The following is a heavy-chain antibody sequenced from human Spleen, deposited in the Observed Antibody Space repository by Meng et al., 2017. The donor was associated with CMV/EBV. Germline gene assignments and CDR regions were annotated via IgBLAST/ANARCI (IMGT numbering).Heavy chain of an antibody. V-gene: IGHV3-11*04. CDR2: ISSSGSTI. Sequence: GESLKISCAASGFTFSDYYMSWIRQAPGKGLEWVSYISSSGSTIYYADSVKGRFTISRDNAKNSLFLQMNRLRAEDTAIYYCARDLGRYSGTYQYYFDSWGQGTMVTVSS. CDR1: GFTFSDYY. CDR3: ARDLGRYSGTYQYYFDS. D-gene: IGHD1-26*01. J-gene: IGHJ4*02.